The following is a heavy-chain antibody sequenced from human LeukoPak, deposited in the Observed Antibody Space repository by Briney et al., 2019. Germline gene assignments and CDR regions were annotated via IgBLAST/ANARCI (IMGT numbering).Heavy chain of an antibody. CDR1: GFTFSSYA. CDR2: ISYDGSNK. V-gene: IGHV3-30-3*01. Sequence: PGGSLRLSCAASGFTFSSYAMPWVRQAPGKGLEWVAVISYDGSNKYYADSVKGRFTISRDNSKNTLYLQMNSLRAEDTAVYYCARDRLATLVGATLGQNWFDPWGQGTLVTVSS. D-gene: IGHD1-26*01. J-gene: IGHJ5*02. CDR3: ARDRLATLVGATLGQNWFDP.